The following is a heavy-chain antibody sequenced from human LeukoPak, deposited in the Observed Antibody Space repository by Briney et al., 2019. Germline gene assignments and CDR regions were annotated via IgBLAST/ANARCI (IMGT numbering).Heavy chain of an antibody. CDR2: ISPNSGGT. J-gene: IGHJ5*02. CDR3: ARESSCDTTSCLGPTDWFDP. Sequence: GASVEVSCKASGYTFSGYYIHWVRQAPGQGFEWMGWISPNSGGTNYAQKFQGRVTMTRDTSISTAYMELSRLRSDDTAVYYCARESSCDTTSCLGPTDWFDPWGQGTLVTVSS. V-gene: IGHV1-2*02. D-gene: IGHD2-2*01. CDR1: GYTFSGYY.